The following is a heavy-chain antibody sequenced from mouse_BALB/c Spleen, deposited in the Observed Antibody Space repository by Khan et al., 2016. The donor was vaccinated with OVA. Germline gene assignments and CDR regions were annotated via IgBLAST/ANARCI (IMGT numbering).Heavy chain of an antibody. Sequence: VQLKQSGPGLVAPSQSLSITCTVSGFSLSSYNIHWVRQPPGKGLEWLGVIWGGGGTDYHSTLKSRLSIRKDNSKNQVLLKMNSLQTDDTAIYYCARAYYRVDGYYAMDYWGQGTSVTVSS. CDR3: ARAYYRVDGYYAMDY. CDR1: GFSLSSYN. J-gene: IGHJ4*01. V-gene: IGHV2-6-4*01. D-gene: IGHD2-14*01. CDR2: IWGGGGT.